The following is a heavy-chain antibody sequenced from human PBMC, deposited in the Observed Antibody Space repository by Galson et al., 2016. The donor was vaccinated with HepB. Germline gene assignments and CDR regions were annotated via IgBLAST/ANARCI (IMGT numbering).Heavy chain of an antibody. CDR3: ARGYYGSGSYYYLFYGMDV. CDR2: ISTYKGDT. V-gene: IGHV1-18*01. D-gene: IGHD3-10*01. CDR1: GYTFTDYG. Sequence: SVKVSCKASGYTFTDYGISWVRQAPGQGLEWMGWISTYKGDTHYGQKVQARVTMTTDTSTSTAYMELRSLTSDDTAVYYCARGYYGSGSYYYLFYGMDVWGQGTTVTVSS. J-gene: IGHJ6*02.